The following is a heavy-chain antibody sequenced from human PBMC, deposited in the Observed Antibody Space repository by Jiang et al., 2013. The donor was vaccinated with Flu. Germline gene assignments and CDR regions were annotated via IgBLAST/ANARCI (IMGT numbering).Heavy chain of an antibody. CDR3: ARARLKRDQPYGSGSYQGAFDI. Sequence: SYYWSWIRQPPGKGLEWIGYIYYSGSTNYNPSLKSRVTISVDTSKNQFSLKLSSVTAADTAVYYCARARLKRDQPYGSGSYQGAFDIWGQGTLVTVSS. D-gene: IGHD3-10*01. CDR1: SYY. J-gene: IGHJ4*02. CDR2: IYYSGST. V-gene: IGHV4-59*01.